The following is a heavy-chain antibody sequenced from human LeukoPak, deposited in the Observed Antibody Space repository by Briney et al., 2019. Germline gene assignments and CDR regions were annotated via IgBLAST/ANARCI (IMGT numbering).Heavy chain of an antibody. J-gene: IGHJ3*02. CDR1: GFTFSSYA. CDR3: AKEMGWGYSSGGRAFDI. Sequence: QPGGSLRLSCAASGFTFSSYAMSWVRQAPGKGLEWVSAISGSGGSTYYADSVKGRFTISRDNSKNTLYLQMNSLRAEDTAVYYCAKEMGWGYSSGGRAFDIWGQGTMVTVSS. CDR2: ISGSGGST. V-gene: IGHV3-23*01. D-gene: IGHD6-19*01.